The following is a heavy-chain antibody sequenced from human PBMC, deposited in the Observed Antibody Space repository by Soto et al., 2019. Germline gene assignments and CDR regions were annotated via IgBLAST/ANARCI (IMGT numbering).Heavy chain of an antibody. CDR3: ARGASITMIVVVITNYYGMDV. CDR1: GGTFSSYA. D-gene: IGHD3-22*01. CDR2: IIPIFGNT. J-gene: IGHJ6*02. V-gene: IGHV1-8*02. Sequence: ASVKVSCKASGGTFSSYAISWVRQAPGQGLEWMGGIIPIFGNTGYAQKFQGRVTMTRNTSISTAYMELSSLRSEDTAVYYCARGASITMIVVVITNYYGMDVWGQGTTVTVSS.